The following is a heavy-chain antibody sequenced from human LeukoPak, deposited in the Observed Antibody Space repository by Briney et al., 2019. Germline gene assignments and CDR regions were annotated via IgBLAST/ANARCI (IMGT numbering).Heavy chain of an antibody. CDR2: INHSGST. V-gene: IGHV4-34*01. CDR1: GGSFSGYY. D-gene: IGHD6-13*01. J-gene: IGHJ4*02. CDR3: ARASESWYVDY. Sequence: PPETLSLTCAVYGGSFSGYYWSWIRQPPGKGLEWIGEINHSGSTNYNPSLKSRVTISVDTSKNQFSLKLSSVTAADTAVYYCARASESWYVDYWGQGTLVTVSS.